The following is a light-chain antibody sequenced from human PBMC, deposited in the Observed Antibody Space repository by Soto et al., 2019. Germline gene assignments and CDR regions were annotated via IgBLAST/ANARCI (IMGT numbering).Light chain of an antibody. CDR3: QSYDSSLRFVV. Sequence: QSALTQTPSVSGAPGQRVTISCTGSRSNIGAGYDVHWYQQLPGTAPELLISGNSNRPSGVPDRFSGSKSGTSASLAITGLQPDDEADYYCQSYDSSLRFVVFGGGTKLTVL. CDR1: RSNIGAGYD. V-gene: IGLV1-40*01. CDR2: GNS. J-gene: IGLJ2*01.